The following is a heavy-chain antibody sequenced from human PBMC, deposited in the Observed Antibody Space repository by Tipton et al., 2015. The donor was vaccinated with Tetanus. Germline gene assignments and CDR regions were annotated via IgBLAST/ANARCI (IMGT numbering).Heavy chain of an antibody. D-gene: IGHD7-27*01. CDR3: ARHSLKLGMWAFDI. Sequence: TLSLTCTVSGGSISTTSDYWGWIRQPPGKGLEWIGSLYYSGTTYYNPPLKSRVTISVDTSKNRFSLRLSSVTAADTAVYYCARHSLKLGMWAFDIWGRGTLVTVSS. J-gene: IGHJ3*02. CDR2: LYYSGTT. CDR1: GGSISTTSDY. V-gene: IGHV4-39*01.